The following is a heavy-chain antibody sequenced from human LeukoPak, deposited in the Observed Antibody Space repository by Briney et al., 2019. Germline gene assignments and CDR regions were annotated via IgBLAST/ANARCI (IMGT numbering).Heavy chain of an antibody. CDR1: GFTFSSYE. Sequence: GGSLRLSCAASGFTFSSYEMNWVRQAPGKGLEWVSYISSSGSTIYYADSVKGRFTISRDNSKNTLYLQMNSLRAEDTAVYYCARLLEQLWFWSWGQGTLVTVSS. CDR2: ISSSGSTI. CDR3: ARLLEQLWFWS. D-gene: IGHD5-18*01. J-gene: IGHJ5*02. V-gene: IGHV3-48*03.